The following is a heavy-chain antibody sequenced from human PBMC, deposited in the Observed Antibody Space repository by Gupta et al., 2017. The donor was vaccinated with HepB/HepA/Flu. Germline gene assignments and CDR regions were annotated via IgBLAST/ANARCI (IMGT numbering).Heavy chain of an antibody. Sequence: QVQLVQSGAEVQKPGSSVKVSCKASGGTFGKFAISWVRQAPGQGPEWMGRIIPVIPITNYAQKFQGRVTITADKSTATAHMELSSLTSEDTAVYYCVRAQTDGYNFGDAFDVWGLGTMVTVSS. CDR2: IIPVIPIT. CDR3: VRAQTDGYNFGDAFDV. V-gene: IGHV1-69*04. CDR1: GGTFGKFA. D-gene: IGHD5-24*01. J-gene: IGHJ3*01.